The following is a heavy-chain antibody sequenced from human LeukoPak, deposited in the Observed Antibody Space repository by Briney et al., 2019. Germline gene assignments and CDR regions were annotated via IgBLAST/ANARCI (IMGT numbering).Heavy chain of an antibody. CDR1: GGSISRSNYY. Sequence: PSETLSLTCTVSGGSISRSNYYWGWIRQPPGKGLEWIGSIYYSDCGTMYYNPSLESRVTMSADTSKNHFSLRVSSVTAADTAVYYCARRPPALGAFDIWGQGTMVSVSS. J-gene: IGHJ3*02. D-gene: IGHD6-6*01. CDR2: IYYSDCGTM. CDR3: ARRPPALGAFDI. V-gene: IGHV4-39*02.